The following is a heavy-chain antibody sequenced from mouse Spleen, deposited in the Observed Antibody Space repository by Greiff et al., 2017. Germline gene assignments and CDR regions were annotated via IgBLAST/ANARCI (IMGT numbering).Heavy chain of an antibody. V-gene: IGHV2-6*01. CDR1: GFSLTSYG. D-gene: IGHD1-1*01. Sequence: QVQLKESGPGLVAPSQSLSITCTVSGFSLTSYGVDWVRQSPGKGLEWLGVIWGGGSTNYNSALKSRLSISKDNSKSQVFLKMNSLQTDDTAMYYCASVRYYCGSRTYYAMDYWGQGTSVTVSS. CDR3: ASVRYYCGSRTYYAMDY. CDR2: IWGGGST. J-gene: IGHJ4*01.